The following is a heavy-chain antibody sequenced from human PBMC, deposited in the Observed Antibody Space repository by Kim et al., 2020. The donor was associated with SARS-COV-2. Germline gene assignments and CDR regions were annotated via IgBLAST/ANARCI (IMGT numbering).Heavy chain of an antibody. CDR2: ISVGGGST. CDR1: GFTFSNYA. D-gene: IGHD2-8*01. Sequence: GGSLRLSCAASGFTFSNYAMSWVRQAPGKGLEWVSAISVGGGSTYYADSVKGRFTISRDSSRNTLYLQMKSLRADDTAIYYCAKRLGGSNGFLDCWGQGTLVPVSS. CDR3: AKRLGGSNGFLDC. V-gene: IGHV3-23*01. J-gene: IGHJ4*02.